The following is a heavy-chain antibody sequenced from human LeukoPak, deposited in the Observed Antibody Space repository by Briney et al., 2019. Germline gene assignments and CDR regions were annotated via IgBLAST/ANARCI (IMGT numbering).Heavy chain of an antibody. CDR3: AKQQGGRGRPKGYFDY. D-gene: IGHD1-26*01. J-gene: IGHJ4*02. CDR2: ISYDGSNK. V-gene: IGHV3-30*18. CDR1: GFTFSSYG. Sequence: PGGSLRLSCAASGFTFSSYGMHWVRQAPGKGLEWVAVISYDGSNKYYADSVKGRFTISRDNSKNTLYLQMNSLRAEDTAVYYCAKQQGGRGRPKGYFDYWGQGTLVTVSS.